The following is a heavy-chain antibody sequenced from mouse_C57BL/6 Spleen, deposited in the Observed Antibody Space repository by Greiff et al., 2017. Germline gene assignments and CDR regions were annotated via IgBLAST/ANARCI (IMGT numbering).Heavy chain of an antibody. Sequence: EVQLMESGGDLVKPGGSLKLSCAASGFTFSSYGMSWVRQTPDKRLEWVATISSGGSSTYYPDSVKGRFTISRDNATNTLYLQMSSLKAEDTAMYYGARWDGSSPWFAYWGQGTLVTVSA. CDR2: ISSGGSST. CDR3: ARWDGSSPWFAY. J-gene: IGHJ3*01. D-gene: IGHD1-1*01. V-gene: IGHV5-6*01. CDR1: GFTFSSYG.